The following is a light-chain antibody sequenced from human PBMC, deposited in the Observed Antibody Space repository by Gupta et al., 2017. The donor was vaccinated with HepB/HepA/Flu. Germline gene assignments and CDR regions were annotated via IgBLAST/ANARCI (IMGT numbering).Light chain of an antibody. CDR2: EVN. J-gene: IGLJ3*02. Sequence: QSALTQTPSVSGSPGQSVTISCTGTSSDVGRYNRVTWYQQPPATVPILISYEVNKRPSGVPVRVFGSKSGNTESLTISGLQAEDEAYYDCSSYTSSNTLVFGGGTKLTVL. CDR3: SSYTSSNTLV. V-gene: IGLV2-18*02. CDR1: SSDVGRYNR.